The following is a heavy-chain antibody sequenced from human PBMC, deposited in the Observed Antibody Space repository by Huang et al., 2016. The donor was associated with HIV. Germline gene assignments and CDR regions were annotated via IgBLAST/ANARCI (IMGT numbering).Heavy chain of an antibody. D-gene: IGHD3-9*01. Sequence: QITLKESGPALVKPTQTLTLTCTLSGFSFSSREVGVGWIRQSPGKALEWLAHIYLDENKRYSPALKSRITITKDTSKNQVVLTVTNVDPVDTATYFCTRGTYTTTGYFFRLHVDYWGQGALVTVSS. CDR2: IYLDENK. V-gene: IGHV2-5*02. CDR3: TRGTYTTTGYFFRLHVDY. J-gene: IGHJ4*02. CDR1: GFSFSSREVG.